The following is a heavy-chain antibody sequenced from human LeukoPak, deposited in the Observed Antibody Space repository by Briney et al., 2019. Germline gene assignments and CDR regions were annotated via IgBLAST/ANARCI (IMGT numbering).Heavy chain of an antibody. D-gene: IGHD2-2*01. J-gene: IGHJ4*02. V-gene: IGHV4-34*01. Sequence: SETLSLTCAVYGGSFSGYYWSWIRQPPGKGLEWIGEINHSGGTNYNPSLKSRVTISVDTSKNQFSLKLSSVTAADTAVYYCARGHRYCSSTSCLLGRDYWGQGTLVTVSS. CDR3: ARGHRYCSSTSCLLGRDY. CDR1: GGSFSGYY. CDR2: INHSGGT.